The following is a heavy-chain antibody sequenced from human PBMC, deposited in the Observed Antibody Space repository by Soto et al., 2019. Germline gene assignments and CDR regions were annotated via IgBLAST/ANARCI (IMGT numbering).Heavy chain of an antibody. V-gene: IGHV3-21*01. CDR1: GFTFSSYS. CDR3: ARDGYSGYDGDYYYYYGMDV. J-gene: IGHJ6*02. Sequence: PGGSLRLCCAASGFTFSSYSMNWVRQAPGKGLEWVSSISSSSSYIYYADSVKGRFTISRDNAKNSLYLQMNSLRAEDTAVYYCARDGYSGYDGDYYYYYGMDVWGQGATVTVSS. D-gene: IGHD5-12*01. CDR2: ISSSSSYI.